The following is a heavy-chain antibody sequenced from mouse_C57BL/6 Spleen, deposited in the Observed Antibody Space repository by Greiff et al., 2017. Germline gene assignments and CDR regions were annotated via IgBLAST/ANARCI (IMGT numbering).Heavy chain of an antibody. CDR3: ARYPYYGSSYGYFDV. Sequence: EVQRVESGPGLAKPSQTLSLTCSVTGYSITSDYWNWIRKFPGNKLEYMGYISYSGSTYYNPSLKSRISITRDTSKNQYYLQLNSVTTEDTAPYYCARYPYYGSSYGYFDVWGTGTTVTVSS. CDR1: GYSITSDY. J-gene: IGHJ1*03. CDR2: ISYSGST. V-gene: IGHV3-8*01. D-gene: IGHD1-1*01.